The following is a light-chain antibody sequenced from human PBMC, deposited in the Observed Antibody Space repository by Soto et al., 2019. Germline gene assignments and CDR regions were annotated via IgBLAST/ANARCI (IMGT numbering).Light chain of an antibody. Sequence: DVQLTQSPSSRSASVGDRVTITCRASQDIINYLAWYQQRPGKVPQLLIYAAYKLQSGVPSRFSGRGSGTYFTLTISSLQPEDVGTYYCQKYNSAPFTFGPGTKVDIK. J-gene: IGKJ3*01. CDR2: AAY. CDR1: QDIINY. CDR3: QKYNSAPFT. V-gene: IGKV1-27*01.